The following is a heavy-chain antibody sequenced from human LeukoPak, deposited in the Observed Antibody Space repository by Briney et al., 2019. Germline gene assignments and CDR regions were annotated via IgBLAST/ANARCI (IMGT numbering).Heavy chain of an antibody. CDR3: ARAFTSTEENFDY. J-gene: IGHJ4*02. CDR1: GYTFTSYG. D-gene: IGHD3-3*02. CDR2: INPNSGGT. V-gene: IGHV1-2*02. Sequence: ASVKVSCKASGYTFTSYGMNWVRQAPGQGLEWMGWINPNSGGTNYAQKFRGRVTMTRDTSISTAYMELSRLRSDDTAVYYCARAFTSTEENFDYWGQGTLVTVSS.